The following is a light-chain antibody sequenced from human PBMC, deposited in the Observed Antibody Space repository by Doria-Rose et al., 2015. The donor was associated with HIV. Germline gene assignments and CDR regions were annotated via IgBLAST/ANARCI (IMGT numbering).Light chain of an antibody. CDR1: SSDVGGYNY. CDR3: CSYAGSDTPYV. Sequence: QPVLTQPRSVSGSPGQPVTIFCTGGSSDVGGYNYVSWYQEHPGKAPKLMMYDVSKRPSGVPDRFSGSKSGNTASLTISGLQAEDEADYYCCSYAGSDTPYVFGTGTKVTVL. V-gene: IGLV2-11*01. CDR2: DVS. J-gene: IGLJ1*01.